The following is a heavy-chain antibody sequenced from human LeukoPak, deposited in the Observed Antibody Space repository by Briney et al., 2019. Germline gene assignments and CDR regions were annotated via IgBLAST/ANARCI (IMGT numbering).Heavy chain of an antibody. CDR1: GFTFSSYS. V-gene: IGHV3-48*04. CDR3: ARDPHHGSGSYYIRSY. D-gene: IGHD3-10*01. Sequence: GGSLRLSCAASGFTFSSYSMSWVRQAPGKGLEWVSYFSSSSSTIYYADSVKGRFTISRDNAKNSLYLQMNSLRAEDTAVYYCARDPHHGSGSYYIRSYWGQGTLVTVSS. CDR2: FSSSSSTI. J-gene: IGHJ4*02.